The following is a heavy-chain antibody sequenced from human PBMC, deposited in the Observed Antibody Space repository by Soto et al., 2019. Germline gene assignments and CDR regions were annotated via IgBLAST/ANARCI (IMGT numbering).Heavy chain of an antibody. CDR2: ISYSGST. V-gene: IGHV4-31*03. J-gene: IGHJ3*02. CDR3: ARGDFVVVPAARYDAFYI. D-gene: IGHD2-2*01. CDR1: GGSISSGGYY. Sequence: SETLSLTCTVSGGSISSGGYYWSWIRQHPGTGLEWIGHISYSGSTYYNTSLKSRATISVDTSKNQFSLKLSSVTAADTAVYYCARGDFVVVPAARYDAFYIWGQGTMVTVSS.